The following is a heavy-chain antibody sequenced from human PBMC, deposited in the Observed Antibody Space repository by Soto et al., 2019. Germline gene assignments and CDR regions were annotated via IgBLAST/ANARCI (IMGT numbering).Heavy chain of an antibody. Sequence: QVQLVQPGAEVKKPGASVKVSCKASGYTFTSYDINWLRLAPGQGLEWMGWMNGDRDNTGCAQKFQGRLTMTKDTAKSTAYMELSSLTSEDTAVYYCTRRTIAHWYFDLWGRGTLVTVSS. V-gene: IGHV1-8*01. D-gene: IGHD1-1*01. CDR1: GYTFTSYD. J-gene: IGHJ2*01. CDR3: TRRTIAHWYFDL. CDR2: MNGDRDNT.